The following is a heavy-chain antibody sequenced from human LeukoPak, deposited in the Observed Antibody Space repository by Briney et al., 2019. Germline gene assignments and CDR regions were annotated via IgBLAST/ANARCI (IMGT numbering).Heavy chain of an antibody. V-gene: IGHV1-2*02. D-gene: IGHD3-22*01. CDR3: ARVDYYDSSGYLPYYYYYMDV. CDR2: INPNSGGT. J-gene: IGHJ6*03. Sequence: ASVKVSCKASGYSFTGYYMHWVRQAPGQGLEWMGWINPNSGGTKYAQKFQGRVTMTRDTSTSTAYMELSRLRSDDTAVYYCARVDYYDSSGYLPYYYYYMDVWGKGTTVTISS. CDR1: GYSFTGYY.